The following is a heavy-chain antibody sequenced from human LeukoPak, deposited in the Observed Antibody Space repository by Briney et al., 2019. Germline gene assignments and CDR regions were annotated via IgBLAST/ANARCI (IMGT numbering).Heavy chain of an antibody. D-gene: IGHD6-13*01. CDR2: INHSGST. CDR3: ARDSSSWYGGWFDP. V-gene: IGHV4-34*01. Sequence: SETLSLTCAVYGGSFSGYYWSWIRQPPGKGLEWMGEINHSGSTNYNPSLKSRVTISVDTSKNQFSLKLSSVTAADTAVYYCARDSSSWYGGWFDPWGQGTLVTVSS. CDR1: GGSFSGYY. J-gene: IGHJ5*02.